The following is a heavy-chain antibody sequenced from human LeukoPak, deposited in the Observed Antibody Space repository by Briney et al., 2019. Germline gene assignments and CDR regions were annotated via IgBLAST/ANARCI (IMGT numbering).Heavy chain of an antibody. CDR3: TKATKWLAFHS. CDR1: GASTSRHF. Sequence: SETLSLTCTVSGASTSRHFWSLMRQPPEKGLEWIGNIYIGGTTNYNPSLNSRVTLSLDTSQKQLSLQLTSVTAPDTAVYYCTKATKWLAFHSWGRGTLVTVPS. V-gene: IGHV4-59*11. J-gene: IGHJ4*02. D-gene: IGHD6-19*01. CDR2: IYIGGTT.